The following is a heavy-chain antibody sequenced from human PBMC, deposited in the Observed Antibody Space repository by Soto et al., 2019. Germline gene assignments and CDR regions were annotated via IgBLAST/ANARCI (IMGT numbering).Heavy chain of an antibody. CDR2: IYSGGST. V-gene: IGHV3-66*01. CDR3: ARDPWAADY. D-gene: IGHD3-16*01. CDR1: GFTIVAKG. Sequence: GGSLRLSWGASGFTIVAKGVSWVRQAPGKGLEWVSVIYSGGSTFYADSVRGRFTISRDNSKNTVNLQMNSLRAEDTAVYYCARDPWAADYWGQGTLVTVSS. J-gene: IGHJ4*02.